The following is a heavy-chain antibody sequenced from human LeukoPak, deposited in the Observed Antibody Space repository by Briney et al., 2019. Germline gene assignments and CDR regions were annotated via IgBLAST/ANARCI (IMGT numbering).Heavy chain of an antibody. J-gene: IGHJ6*03. CDR3: ARYDHAPSYYYYYMDV. D-gene: IGHD1-14*01. CDR2: YYGGRT. CDR1: GDSISRYY. Sequence: SETLSLTCTVSGDSISRYYWSWIRQSPGKGLEWIGYYGGRTTYNPSLKSRVTMSLDTSKNQVSLKLTSVTAADTAVYYCARYDHAPSYYYYYMDVWGKGTTVTVPS. V-gene: IGHV4-59*01.